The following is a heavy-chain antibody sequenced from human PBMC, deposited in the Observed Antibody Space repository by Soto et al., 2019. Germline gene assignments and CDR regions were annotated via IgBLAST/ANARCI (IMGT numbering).Heavy chain of an antibody. CDR1: GFTFSSYS. D-gene: IGHD1-26*01. J-gene: IGHJ6*02. V-gene: IGHV3-21*01. CDR2: ISSSSSYI. CDR3: ARDRGIVGATPYYYGMDV. Sequence: KPGGSLRLSCAASGFTFSSYSMNWVRQAPGKGLEWVSSISSSSSYIYYADSVKGRFTISRDNAKNSLYLQMNSLRAEDTAVYYCARDRGIVGATPYYYGMDVWGQGTTVTVSS.